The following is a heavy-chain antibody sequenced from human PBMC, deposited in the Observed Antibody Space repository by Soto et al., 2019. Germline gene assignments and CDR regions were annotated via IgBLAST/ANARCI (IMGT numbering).Heavy chain of an antibody. CDR2: ISYDGSNK. J-gene: IGHJ5*02. V-gene: IGHV3-30-3*01. CDR1: GFTFSSYA. Sequence: QVQLVESGGGVVQPGRSLRLSCAASGFTFSSYAMHWVRQAPGKGLEWVAVISYDGSNKYYADSVKGRFTISRDNSKNTLYLQLNSLRAEDTAVYYCASYGDNDWFDPWGQGTLVTVSS. D-gene: IGHD4-17*01. CDR3: ASYGDNDWFDP.